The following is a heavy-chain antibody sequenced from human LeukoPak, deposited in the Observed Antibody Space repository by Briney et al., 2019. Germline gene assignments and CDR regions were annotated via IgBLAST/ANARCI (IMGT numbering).Heavy chain of an antibody. J-gene: IGHJ4*02. Sequence: GGSLRLSCAASGFTFRTFSMNWVRQAPGKGLEWVANIKQDGSEKYYVDSVKGRFTISRDNAKNSLYLQMNSLRAEDTAVYYCAREETYYYDSSGYYYGYWGQGTLVTVSS. CDR1: GFTFRTFS. V-gene: IGHV3-7*01. CDR3: AREETYYYDSSGYYYGY. CDR2: IKQDGSEK. D-gene: IGHD3-22*01.